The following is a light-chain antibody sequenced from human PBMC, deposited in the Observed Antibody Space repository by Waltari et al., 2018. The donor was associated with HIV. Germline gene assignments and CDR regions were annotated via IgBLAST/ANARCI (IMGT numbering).Light chain of an antibody. CDR2: EVS. J-gene: IGLJ3*02. V-gene: IGLV2-8*01. CDR1: SSDVGVYNY. CDR3: SSYAGSNWV. Sequence: QSALTQPPSASGSPGQSVTISCTGTSSDVGVYNYVSWYQQHPGKAPKLIIYEVSKRPSGVPDRFSGSKSGNTASLTVSGLQAEDEADYYCSSYAGSNWVFGGGTKLTVL.